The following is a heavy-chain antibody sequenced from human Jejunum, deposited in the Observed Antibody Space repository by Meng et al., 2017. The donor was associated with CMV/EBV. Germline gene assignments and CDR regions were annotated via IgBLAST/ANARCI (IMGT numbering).Heavy chain of an antibody. CDR2: ISYGEFT. J-gene: IGHJ4*02. D-gene: IGHD4-11*01. Sequence: CTVSGASVSENYCSWIRQSPGKGLEWIGYISYGEFTNYSPSLRSRVSISVDTSKNQLSLTLTSVTAADAAIYYCARGSGYSIYDDWGQGTLGTVSS. V-gene: IGHV4-59*02. CDR3: ARGSGYSIYDD. CDR1: GASVSENY.